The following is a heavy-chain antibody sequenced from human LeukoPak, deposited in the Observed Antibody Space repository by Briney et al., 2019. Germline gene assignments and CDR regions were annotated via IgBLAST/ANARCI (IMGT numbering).Heavy chain of an antibody. CDR3: ASVGYQLLFPFDY. V-gene: IGHV4-4*02. J-gene: IGHJ4*02. CDR1: GGSISSSNW. Sequence: PSETLSLTCAVSGGSISSSNWWCWVRQPPGKGLEWMGEIYHGGSTNYNPSLTSRVTISVDKSKNQFSLKLSSVTAADTAVYYCASVGYQLLFPFDYWGQGTLVTVSS. D-gene: IGHD2-2*01. CDR2: IYHGGST.